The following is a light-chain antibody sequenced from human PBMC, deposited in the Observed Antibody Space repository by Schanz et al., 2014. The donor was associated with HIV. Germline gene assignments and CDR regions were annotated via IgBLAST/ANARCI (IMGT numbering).Light chain of an antibody. J-gene: IGLJ2*01. V-gene: IGLV1-51*01. Sequence: QSVLTQPPSVSAAPGQRVTISCSGSASNIGHNYVSWFQQFPGTAPKLLIYVNHQRPSDIPDRFSGSKTGTSATLAIVGLQTGDEADYYCATWDSTLSAGVFGGGTKLTVL. CDR3: ATWDSTLSAGV. CDR1: ASNIGHNY. CDR2: VNH.